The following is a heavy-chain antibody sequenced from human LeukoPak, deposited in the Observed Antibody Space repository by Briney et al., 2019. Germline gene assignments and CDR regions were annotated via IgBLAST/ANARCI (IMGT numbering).Heavy chain of an antibody. V-gene: IGHV4-30-2*01. CDR2: IYHSGST. Sequence: SETLSLTCAVSGGSISSGGYSWSWIRQPPGKGLEWIGYIYHSGSTYYNQSLKSRVTISVDRSKNQFSLKLSSVTAADTAVYYCARSSRYGDPFSIGYWGQGTLVTVSS. CDR3: ARSSRYGDPFSIGY. D-gene: IGHD4-17*01. CDR1: GGSISSGGYS. J-gene: IGHJ4*02.